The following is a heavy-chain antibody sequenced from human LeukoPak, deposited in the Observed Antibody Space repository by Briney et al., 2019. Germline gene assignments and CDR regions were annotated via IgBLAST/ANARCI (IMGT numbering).Heavy chain of an antibody. CDR3: AREGAAAGFDY. J-gene: IGHJ4*02. V-gene: IGHV4-61*02. CDR1: GGSISSGSYY. Sequence: PSETLSLTCTVSGGSISSGSYYWSWIRQPAGKGLEWIGRIYTSGSTNYNPSLKSRVTISVDTSKNQFSLKLSSVTAADTAVYYCAREGAAAGFDYWGQGTLVTVSS. CDR2: IYTSGST. D-gene: IGHD6-13*01.